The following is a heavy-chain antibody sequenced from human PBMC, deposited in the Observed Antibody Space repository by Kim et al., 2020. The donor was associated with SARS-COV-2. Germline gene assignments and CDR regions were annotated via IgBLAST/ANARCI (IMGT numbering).Heavy chain of an antibody. V-gene: IGHV3-48*02. J-gene: IGHJ4*02. Sequence: GGSLRLSCAASGFTFSIYSIDWVRRAPGKGLEWIIYISSTSRNIYYADSVKGRFTVSRDNAENSVYLQMDSLTDEDTAIYYCARVEPSGCTVDYWGQGTPVTVSS. CDR1: GFTFSIYS. CDR2: ISSTSRNI. D-gene: IGHD2-8*02. CDR3: ARVEPSGCTVDY.